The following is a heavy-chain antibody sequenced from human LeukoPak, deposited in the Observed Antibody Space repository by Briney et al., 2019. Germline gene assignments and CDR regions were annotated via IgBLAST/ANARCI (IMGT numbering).Heavy chain of an antibody. Sequence: PGGSLRLSCAASRFTFTTYAMSWVRQAPGKGLEWVAVIWYDGSNKYYADSVKGRFTISRDNSKNTLYLQMNSLRAEDTAVYYCARGLSCSGGSCFFRGMDVWGQGTTVTVSS. CDR3: ARGLSCSGGSCFFRGMDV. J-gene: IGHJ6*02. D-gene: IGHD2-15*01. V-gene: IGHV3-33*08. CDR2: IWYDGSNK. CDR1: RFTFTTYA.